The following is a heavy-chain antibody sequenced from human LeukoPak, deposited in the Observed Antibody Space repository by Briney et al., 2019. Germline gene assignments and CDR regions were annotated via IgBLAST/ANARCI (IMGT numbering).Heavy chain of an antibody. V-gene: IGHV5-51*01. Sequence: GESLKISCKGSGYSFTNYWIVWVRQMPGKGLEWMGIIYPGDSDTRYSPSFQGQVTISADKSISTAYLQWSSLEASDTAMYYCARGRPYSGCHYFDYWGQGALVTVSS. CDR3: ARGRPYSGCHYFDY. CDR2: IYPGDSDT. CDR1: GYSFTNYW. J-gene: IGHJ4*02. D-gene: IGHD1-26*01.